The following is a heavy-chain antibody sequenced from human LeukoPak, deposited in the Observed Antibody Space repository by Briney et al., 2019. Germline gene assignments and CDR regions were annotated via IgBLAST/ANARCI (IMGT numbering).Heavy chain of an antibody. V-gene: IGHV1-2*02. CDR2: INPNSGGT. J-gene: IGHJ4*02. CDR3: ARDLFGYSGYDVSSVIDY. CDR1: GYTFTGYY. Sequence: ASVKVSCKASGYTFTGYYMHWVRQAPGQGLEWMGWINPNSGGTNYAQKFQGRVTMTRDTSISTAYMELSRLRSDDTAVYYCARDLFGYSGYDVSSVIDYWGQGTLVTVSS. D-gene: IGHD5-12*01.